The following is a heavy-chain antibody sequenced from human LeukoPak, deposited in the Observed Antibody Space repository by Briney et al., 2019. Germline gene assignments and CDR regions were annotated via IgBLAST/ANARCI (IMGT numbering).Heavy chain of an antibody. J-gene: IGHJ6*03. Sequence: SQTLSLTCTVSGGSISSGDYYWSWIRQPPGTGLEWIGYIYYSGSTYYNPSLKSRVTISVDTSKNQFSLKLSSVTAADTAVYYCARLRWSPSYYYYYMDVWGKGTTVTVSS. D-gene: IGHD3-16*01. CDR3: ARLRWSPSYYYYYMDV. V-gene: IGHV4-30-4*08. CDR2: IYYSGST. CDR1: GGSISSGDYY.